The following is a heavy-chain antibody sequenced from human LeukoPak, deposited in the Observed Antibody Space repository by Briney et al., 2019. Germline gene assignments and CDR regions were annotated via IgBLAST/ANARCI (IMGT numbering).Heavy chain of an antibody. CDR2: ISWNSGSI. J-gene: IGHJ4*02. CDR3: AKDIRSSYTESIDY. CDR1: GFTFDDYA. V-gene: IGHV3-9*01. Sequence: PGESLRLSCAASGFTFDDYAMHWVRQAPGKGLEWVSGISWNSGSIGYADSVKGRFTISRDNAKNSLYLQMNSLRADDTALYYCAKDIRSSYTESIDYWGQGTLVTVSS. D-gene: IGHD2-2*02.